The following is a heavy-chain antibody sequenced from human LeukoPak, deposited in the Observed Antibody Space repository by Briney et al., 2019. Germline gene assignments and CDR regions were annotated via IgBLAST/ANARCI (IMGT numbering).Heavy chain of an antibody. CDR3: TRRGDY. CDR2: ISRNGIYI. V-gene: IGHV3-21*06. D-gene: IGHD3-16*01. Sequence: GGSLRLSCAASGFTFRSFSMNWVRQAPGKGPEWLSSISRNGIYIYYADSVRGRFTISRDNAKNSLFLQMDSLRVEDTAVYYCTRRGDYWGQGALVTVSS. CDR1: GFTFRSFS. J-gene: IGHJ4*02.